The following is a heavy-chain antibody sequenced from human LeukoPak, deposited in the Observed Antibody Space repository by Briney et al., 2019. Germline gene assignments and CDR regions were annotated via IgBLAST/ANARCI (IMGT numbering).Heavy chain of an antibody. CDR1: VITFSDTW. CDR2: IKSIVNCGTT. Sequence: GGSLRLSCAASVITFSDTWMSWVRQAPGKGLEWVARIKSIVNCGTTDYAAPVKGRFPVPRDDSKNTVFLQMNSLKTEDTAVYYCTTHSRLGSHYNIFDHWGQGTLVTVSS. V-gene: IGHV3-15*01. J-gene: IGHJ4*02. D-gene: IGHD3-10*01. CDR3: TTHSRLGSHYNIFDH.